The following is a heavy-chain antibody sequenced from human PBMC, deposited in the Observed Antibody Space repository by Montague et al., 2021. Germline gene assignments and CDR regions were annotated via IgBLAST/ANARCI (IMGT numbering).Heavy chain of an antibody. Sequence: TLSLTCTVSGGSISSGGYYWSWIRQLPGKGLEWIGYIFYSGSTYYNPSLKSRVTISVDTSKYQFSLKLSSVTAADTAVYYCARAEDYYGSGSYLGFDYWGQGTLVTVSS. CDR2: IFYSGST. CDR1: GGSISSGGYY. CDR3: ARAEDYYGSGSYLGFDY. J-gene: IGHJ4*02. V-gene: IGHV4-31*03. D-gene: IGHD3-10*01.